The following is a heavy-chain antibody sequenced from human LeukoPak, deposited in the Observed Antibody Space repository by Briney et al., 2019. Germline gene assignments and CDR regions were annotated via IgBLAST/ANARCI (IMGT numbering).Heavy chain of an antibody. CDR2: ISSSSSTI. J-gene: IGHJ3*02. V-gene: IGHV3-48*02. Sequence: PGGSLRLSCAASGFTFSSYSMNWVRQAPGKGLEWVSYISSSSSTIYYADSVKGRFTISRDNAKNSLYLQMNSLRDEETAVYYCERESWGIQLLRLNSAFDIWGQGTMVTVSS. CDR3: ERESWGIQLLRLNSAFDI. D-gene: IGHD5-18*01. CDR1: GFTFSSYS.